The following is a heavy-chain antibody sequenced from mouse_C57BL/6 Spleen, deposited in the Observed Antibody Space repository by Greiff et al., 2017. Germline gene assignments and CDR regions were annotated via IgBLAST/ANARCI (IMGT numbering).Heavy chain of an antibody. D-gene: IGHD1-1*01. CDR2: IDPETGGT. Sequence: QVQLKESGAELVRPGASVTLSCKASGYTFTDYEMHWVKQTPVHGLEWIGAIDPETGGTAYNQKFKGKAILTADKSSSTAYMELRSLTSEDSAVYYCTRGYYYGSSLPYAMDYWGQGTSVTVSS. V-gene: IGHV1-15*01. CDR3: TRGYYYGSSLPYAMDY. J-gene: IGHJ4*01. CDR1: GYTFTDYE.